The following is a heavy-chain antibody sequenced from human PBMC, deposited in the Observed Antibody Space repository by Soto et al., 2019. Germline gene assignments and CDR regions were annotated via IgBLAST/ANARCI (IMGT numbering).Heavy chain of an antibody. CDR2: LSGSGTST. J-gene: IGHJ4*02. CDR3: AKATTNGGWFNPFDS. D-gene: IGHD6-19*01. CDR1: GFSFVNYA. Sequence: PGGSLRLSCVASGFSFVNYAMNWVRQAPGKGLEWVSGLSGSGTSTYYADSVKGRFTISRDNSRDTLFLQMNSLTADDTAVYYCAKATTNGGWFNPFDSWGQGALVTVS. V-gene: IGHV3-23*01.